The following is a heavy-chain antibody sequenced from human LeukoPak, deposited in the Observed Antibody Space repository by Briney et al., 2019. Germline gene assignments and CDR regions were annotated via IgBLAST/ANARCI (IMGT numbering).Heavy chain of an antibody. J-gene: IGHJ5*02. CDR1: GGSISSYY. CDR3: ATTTGGWFDP. D-gene: IGHD1-1*01. V-gene: IGHV4-59*01. Sequence: SETLSLTCTVSGGSISSYYWSWIRQPPGKGLEWIGYIYYSGSTNYNPSLKSRVTISVDTSKNQFSLELSSVTAADTAVYYRATTTGGWFDPWGQGTLVTVSS. CDR2: IYYSGST.